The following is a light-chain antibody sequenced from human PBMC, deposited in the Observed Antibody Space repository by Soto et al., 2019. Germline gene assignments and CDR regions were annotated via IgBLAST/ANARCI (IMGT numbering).Light chain of an antibody. J-gene: IGKJ1*01. CDR2: DAS. CDR3: QQYNSQWT. V-gene: IGKV1-5*01. Sequence: DIQMTQSPSTLSASVGDRVTITCRASQSISSWLAWYQQKPGKAPKLLIYDASSLESGVPSRFSGSGSGKEFTLTISSLQPDDFATYYCQQYNSQWTFGQGTKVAIK. CDR1: QSISSW.